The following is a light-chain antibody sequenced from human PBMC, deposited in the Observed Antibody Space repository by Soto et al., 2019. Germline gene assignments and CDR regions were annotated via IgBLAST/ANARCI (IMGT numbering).Light chain of an antibody. J-gene: IGLJ2*01. CDR3: AAWDDSLRAVV. Sequence: QSVLTQSPSASGTPGQRVTISCSGSTSNIGTYAVNWYQQLPGTAPTLLIFRNHQRPSGVPDRFSGSKSGTSASLAISGPQSADEADYYCAAWDDSLRAVVFCGRTKVTVL. V-gene: IGLV1-44*01. CDR1: TSNIGTYA. CDR2: RNH.